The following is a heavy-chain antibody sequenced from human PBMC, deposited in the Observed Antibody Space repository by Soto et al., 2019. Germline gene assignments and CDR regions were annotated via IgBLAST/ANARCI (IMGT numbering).Heavy chain of an antibody. CDR1: GGTFRSSA. CDR3: ARDKDRQQLGGNYYYIMDV. Sequence: QVQLVESGAEVKKPGSSVKVSCKTSGGTFRSSAISWVLQAPGQGIEWMGGIMPVFPTPDYAQKFQGRVTITADESTGTAYMELSSLRSEDTAVYYCARDKDRQQLGGNYYYIMDVWGQGTTVTVSS. J-gene: IGHJ6*01. D-gene: IGHD3-3*02. CDR2: IMPVFPTP. V-gene: IGHV1-69*12.